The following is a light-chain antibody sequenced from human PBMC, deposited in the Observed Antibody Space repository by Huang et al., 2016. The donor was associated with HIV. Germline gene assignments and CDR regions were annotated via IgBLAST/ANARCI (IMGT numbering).Light chain of an antibody. CDR1: QSVGSN. CDR2: GAA. J-gene: IGKJ2*01. Sequence: EIVMTQSPATLSVSPGERATLSCRASQSVGSNLAWYQQKPGQAPRLLIYGAATRATGIPARLSGSVSQTEFTLTISSLQSEDFAVYFCQQFNNWPYTFGQGTNLEI. V-gene: IGKV3-15*01. CDR3: QQFNNWPYT.